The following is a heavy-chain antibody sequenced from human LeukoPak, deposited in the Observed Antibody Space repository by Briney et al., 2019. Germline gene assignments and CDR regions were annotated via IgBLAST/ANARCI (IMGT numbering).Heavy chain of an antibody. CDR1: GGSINTYF. V-gene: IGHV4-59*08. CDR2: IYYTGST. CDR3: ATHRGDSSSWFDFDS. Sequence: SSETLSLTCTVSGGSINTYFWTWIRQPPGRGLEWIGNIYYTGSTNYNPSLKSRVTISQSKNHFSLKLNSVTAADTAVYYCATHRGDSSSWFDFDSWGQGTLVTVSS. J-gene: IGHJ4*02. D-gene: IGHD6-13*01.